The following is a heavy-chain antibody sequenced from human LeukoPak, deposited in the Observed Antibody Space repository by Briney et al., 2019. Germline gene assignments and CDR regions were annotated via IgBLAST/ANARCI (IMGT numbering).Heavy chain of an antibody. CDR1: GDSISSSY. D-gene: IGHD1-26*01. J-gene: IGHJ5*02. CDR2: IYNSANT. V-gene: IGHV4-59*08. CDR3: ARAGGRSWFDP. Sequence: SETLSLTCSVSGDSISSSYWSWIRQPPGKGLEWIGNIYNSANTNYNPSLQSRVTMSVDTSKSQFSLQLTSVSAADTAVYYCARAGGRSWFDPWGQGTLVTVSS.